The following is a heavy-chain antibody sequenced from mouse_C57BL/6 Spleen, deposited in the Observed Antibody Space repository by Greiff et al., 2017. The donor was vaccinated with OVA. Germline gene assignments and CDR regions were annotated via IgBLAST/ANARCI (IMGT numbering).Heavy chain of an antibody. V-gene: IGHV1-82*01. D-gene: IGHD2-4*01. CDR1: GYAFSSSW. CDR3: ARSGYDSAWFAY. J-gene: IGHJ3*01. CDR2: IYPGDGDT. Sequence: QVQLQQSGPELVKPGASVKISCKASGYAFSSSWMNWVKQRPGKGLEWIGRIYPGDGDTNYNGKFKGKATLTADKSSSTAYMQLSSLTSEDSAVYVCARSGYDSAWFAYWGQGTLVTVSA.